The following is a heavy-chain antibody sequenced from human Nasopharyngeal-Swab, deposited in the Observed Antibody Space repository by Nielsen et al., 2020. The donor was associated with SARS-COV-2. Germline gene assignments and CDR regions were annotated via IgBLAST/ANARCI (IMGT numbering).Heavy chain of an antibody. J-gene: IGHJ4*02. V-gene: IGHV3-23*01. D-gene: IGHD3-16*01. CDR2: ISGSGGSI. Sequence: GESLKISCAASGFTFSTYAMYWVRQPPAKGLEWVSIISGSGGSIYYADSVWGRFTISRDTSKNTVYLQMNTLRADDTAVYYCARRNPWGWDFDYWGQGTLVTVSS. CDR1: GFTFSTYA. CDR3: ARRNPWGWDFDY.